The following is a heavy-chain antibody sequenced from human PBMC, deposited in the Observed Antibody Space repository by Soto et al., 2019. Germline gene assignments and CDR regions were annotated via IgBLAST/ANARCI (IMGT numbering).Heavy chain of an antibody. CDR1: GYNVINYA. CDR3: ARGDATKIVVTTYYGMDV. CDR2: INAGNGNT. J-gene: IGHJ6*02. V-gene: IGHV1-3*01. Sequence: ASLSYSGNQSGYNVINYAMHCVRQAAGQRLEWMGWINAGNGNTKYSKKFQGRVTSTRDTSTTTVYMDVSSLRSDDTAVYYCARGDATKIVVTTYYGMDVWGQWTTVTVSS. D-gene: IGHD4-17*01.